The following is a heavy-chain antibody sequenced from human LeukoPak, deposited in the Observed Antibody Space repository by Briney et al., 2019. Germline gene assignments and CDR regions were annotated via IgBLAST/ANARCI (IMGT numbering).Heavy chain of an antibody. V-gene: IGHV4-61*01. Sequence: SETLSLTCTVSGGSISSSSYYWSWIRQPPGKGLEWIGYIYYSGSTNYYPSLKSRVTISVDTSKNQFSLKLSSVTAADTAVYYCARIEDYGGNSVNYWGQGTLVTVSS. CDR1: GGSISSSSYY. CDR3: ARIEDYGGNSVNY. CDR2: IYYSGST. D-gene: IGHD4-23*01. J-gene: IGHJ4*02.